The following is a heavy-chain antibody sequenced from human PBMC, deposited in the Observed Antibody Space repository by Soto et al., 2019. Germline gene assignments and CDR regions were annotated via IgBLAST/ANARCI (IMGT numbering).Heavy chain of an antibody. CDR2: ISGIGGST. CDR3: ARGSSGYISSWYYFDY. V-gene: IGHV3-23*01. D-gene: IGHD6-13*01. J-gene: IGHJ4*02. Sequence: EVQLLESGGGLVQPGGSLRLSCAASGFTFTDYALSWVRQAPGKGLEWVATISGIGGSTYLADSVKGRLSISRDNSKNTVSLLMNSLRADDTAVYFCARGSSGYISSWYYFDYWGRGTLVTVSS. CDR1: GFTFTDYA.